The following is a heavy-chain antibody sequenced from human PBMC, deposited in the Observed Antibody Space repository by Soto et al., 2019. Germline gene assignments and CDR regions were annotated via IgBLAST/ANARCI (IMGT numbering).Heavy chain of an antibody. J-gene: IGHJ6*02. D-gene: IGHD3-10*01. Sequence: PGGSLRLSCAASGFTFSSYAMHWVRQAPGKGLEWVAVILYDGSNKYYADSVKGRFTISRDNYKNTLYLQMNSLRAEDTAVYYCPRDRLTMVRGVRSHYYYYGMDVWRQGTTVTV. CDR3: PRDRLTMVRGVRSHYYYYGMDV. V-gene: IGHV3-30-3*01. CDR1: GFTFSSYA. CDR2: ILYDGSNK.